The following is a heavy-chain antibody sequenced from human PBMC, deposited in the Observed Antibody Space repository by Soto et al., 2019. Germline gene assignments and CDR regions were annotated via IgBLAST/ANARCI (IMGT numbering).Heavy chain of an antibody. CDR2: TYDGEST. CDR1: GCSVSRGPYY. J-gene: IGHJ5*02. D-gene: IGHD2-15*01. Sequence: LFLTCTVSGCSVSRGPYYWGWILHPPGKGLEWIATTYDGESTYFNPSLRSRVTISVDTSKSQFSLNLKSVPAADTAVYYCARHLRTSVVVTGSLDLWGQGTLVTVSS. CDR3: ARHLRTSVVVTGSLDL. V-gene: IGHV4-39*01.